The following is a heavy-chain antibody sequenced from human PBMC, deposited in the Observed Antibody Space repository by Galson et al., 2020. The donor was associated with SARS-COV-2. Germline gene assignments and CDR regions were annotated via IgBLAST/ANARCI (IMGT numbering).Heavy chain of an antibody. CDR2: INPNSGGT. J-gene: IGHJ6*02. CDR1: GYTFTDYY. V-gene: IGHV1-2*02. CDR3: ARFRYYDVLTGYIVDV. D-gene: IGHD3-9*01. Sequence: ASVKVSCKASGYTFTDYYIHWVRQAPGQGLEWMGWINPNSGGTNYAQKFEGRVTMTRDTSITTAYMELSRLRADDTAVYYFARFRYYDVLTGYIVDVWGQGTMVTVSS.